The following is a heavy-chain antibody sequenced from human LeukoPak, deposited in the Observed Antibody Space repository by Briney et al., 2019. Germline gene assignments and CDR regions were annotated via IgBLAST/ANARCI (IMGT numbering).Heavy chain of an antibody. CDR1: GGSISSYY. V-gene: IGHV4-59*01. J-gene: IGHJ4*02. D-gene: IGHD3-10*01. CDR3: ARAQGVYYYGSGSYYTVYYFDY. CDR2: IYYSGST. Sequence: SETLSLTCTVSGGSISSYYWSWIRQPPGKGLEWIGYIYYSGSTNYNPSLKSRVTISVDTSKNQFSLRLSSVTAADTAVYYCARAQGVYYYGSGSYYTVYYFDYWGQGTLVTVSS.